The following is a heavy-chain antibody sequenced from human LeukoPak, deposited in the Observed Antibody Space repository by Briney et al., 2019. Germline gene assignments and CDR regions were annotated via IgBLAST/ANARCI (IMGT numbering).Heavy chain of an antibody. J-gene: IGHJ6*04. V-gene: IGHV3-7*01. Sequence: PGGSLRLSCAASGFTFSSYEMNWVRQAPGKGLEWVANIKQDGSEKYYVDSVKGRFTISRDNAKNSLYLQMNSLRAEDTAVYYCARYFDWLFVDVWGKGTTVTISS. CDR3: ARYFDWLFVDV. CDR2: IKQDGSEK. D-gene: IGHD3-9*01. CDR1: GFTFSSYE.